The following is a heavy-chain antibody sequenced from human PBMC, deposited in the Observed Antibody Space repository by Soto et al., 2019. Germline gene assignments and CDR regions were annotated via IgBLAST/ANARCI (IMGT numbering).Heavy chain of an antibody. CDR3: ARAEGYYGSGSREYFQH. CDR1: GGSISSSNW. D-gene: IGHD3-10*01. J-gene: IGHJ1*01. Sequence: PSETLSLTCAVSGGSISSSNWWSWVRQPPGKGLEWIGEIYHSGSTNYNPSLKSRVTISVDKSKNQFSLKLSSVTAADTAVYYCARAEGYYGSGSREYFQHWGQGTLVTVS. CDR2: IYHSGST. V-gene: IGHV4-4*02.